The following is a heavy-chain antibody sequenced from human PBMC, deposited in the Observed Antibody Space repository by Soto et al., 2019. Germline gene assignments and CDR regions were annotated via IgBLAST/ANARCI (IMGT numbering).Heavy chain of an antibody. CDR1: GYTFTSYY. V-gene: IGHV1-8*02. CDR3: ARRMTWSLWCFDL. J-gene: IGHJ2*01. Sequence: GASVKVSCKASGYTFTSYYMHWVRQAPGQGLEWMGWMNPNSGNTAYARKFHDRITMTRSVSARTAFMELSSLTPEDTAVYYCARRMTWSLWCFDLWGSGTQVTVSS. CDR2: MNPNSGNT. D-gene: IGHD3-3*01.